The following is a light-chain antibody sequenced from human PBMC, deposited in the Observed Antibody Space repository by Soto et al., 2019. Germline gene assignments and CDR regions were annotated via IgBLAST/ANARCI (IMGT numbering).Light chain of an antibody. CDR1: QSISSY. Sequence: DIQMTQSPSSLSASVGDRVTITCRASQSISSYLNWYQQKPGKAPKLLIYAASSLQSGVPPRFSGSGSGTDFTLTISSLQPEDFATYYCQQSYSTPCFGPGTKVDIK. V-gene: IGKV1-39*01. CDR3: QQSYSTPC. J-gene: IGKJ3*01. CDR2: AAS.